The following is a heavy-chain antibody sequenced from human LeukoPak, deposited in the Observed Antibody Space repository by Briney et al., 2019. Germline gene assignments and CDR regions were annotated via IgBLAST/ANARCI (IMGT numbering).Heavy chain of an antibody. D-gene: IGHD7-27*01. CDR3: TTDYKANWRYPYFDY. V-gene: IGHV3-15*01. CDR2: IKSKTDGGTT. CDR1: GFTFSNAW. J-gene: IGHJ4*02. Sequence: PGGSLRLSCAASGFTFSNAWMTWVRQAPGKGLEWVGRIKSKTDGGTTDYAAPVKGRFTISRDDSKNTLYLQVNSLKTEDTAVYYCTTDYKANWRYPYFDYWGQGTLVTVSS.